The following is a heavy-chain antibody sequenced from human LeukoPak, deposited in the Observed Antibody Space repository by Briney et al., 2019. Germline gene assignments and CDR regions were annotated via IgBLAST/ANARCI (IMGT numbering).Heavy chain of an antibody. J-gene: IGHJ4*02. D-gene: IGHD3-22*01. Sequence: SETLSLTCNVSGYSISSGYYWGWIRQPPGKGLEWIGSIYYSGSTYYNPSLKSRVTISVDTSKNQFSLKLSSVTAADTAVYYCYYYDSSGYCHWGQGTLVTVSS. CDR2: IYYSGST. V-gene: IGHV4-38-2*02. CDR3: YYYDSSGYCH. CDR1: GYSISSGYY.